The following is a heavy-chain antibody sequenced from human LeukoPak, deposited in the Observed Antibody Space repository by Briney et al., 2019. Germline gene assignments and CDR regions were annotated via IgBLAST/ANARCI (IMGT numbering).Heavy chain of an antibody. J-gene: IGHJ4*02. CDR3: IKDAHKILSQNFDF. Sequence: GRSLRLSCAASGFTFSDYAMHWVRQVPGKGLEWVSGLNWDSGAIVYAASVRGRFTISRDNAKNFLILQMNSLRAEDTAFYYCIKDAHKILSQNFDFWGQGTLVTVSS. CDR1: GFTFSDYA. D-gene: IGHD3-9*01. V-gene: IGHV3-9*01. CDR2: LNWDSGAI.